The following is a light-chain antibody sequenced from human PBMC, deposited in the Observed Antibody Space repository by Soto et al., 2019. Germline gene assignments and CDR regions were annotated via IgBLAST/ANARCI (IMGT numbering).Light chain of an antibody. CDR2: EVS. J-gene: IGLJ1*01. CDR1: SSDVGGYNY. Sequence: QSALTQPASVSGSPGQSITISCTGTSSDVGGYNYVSWYQLHPGKAPKLMVYEVSNRPSGVSNRFSGSKSGNTASLTISGLQVEGEAEYFFFSFTTTSTHVFGTGTRVTFL. V-gene: IGLV2-14*01. CDR3: FSFTTTSTHV.